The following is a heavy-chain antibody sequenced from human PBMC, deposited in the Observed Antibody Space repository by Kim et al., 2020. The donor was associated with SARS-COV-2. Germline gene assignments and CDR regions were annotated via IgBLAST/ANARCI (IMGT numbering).Heavy chain of an antibody. Sequence: TYYPGSVKGRFTISRENAKDSLYLQMNSLGAGDTAVYYCARGNYYYGMDVWGQGTTVTVSS. CDR2: T. CDR3: ARGNYYYGMDV. J-gene: IGHJ6*02. V-gene: IGHV3-13*01.